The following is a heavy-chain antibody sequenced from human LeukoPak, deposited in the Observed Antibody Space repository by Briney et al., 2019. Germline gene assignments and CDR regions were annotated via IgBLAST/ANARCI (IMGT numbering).Heavy chain of an antibody. CDR3: AKAGTAMAADY. CDR2: ISYDGSNK. CDR1: GFIFSDYY. V-gene: IGHV3-30*18. J-gene: IGHJ4*02. D-gene: IGHD5-18*01. Sequence: GGSLRLSCVASGFIFSDYYMTWVRQAPGKGLEWVAVISYDGSNKYYADSVKGRFTISRDNSKNTLYLQMNSLRAEDTAVYYCAKAGTAMAADYWGQGTLVTVSS.